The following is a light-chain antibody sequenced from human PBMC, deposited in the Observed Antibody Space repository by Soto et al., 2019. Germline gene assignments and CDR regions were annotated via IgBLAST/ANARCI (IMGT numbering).Light chain of an antibody. V-gene: IGLV1-44*01. CDR1: NSNIGSNT. CDR2: YDN. J-gene: IGLJ1*01. CDR3: AAWDDSLNGRV. Sequence: QSVLTQPPSASGTPGQRVTISRSGSNSNIGSNTVNWYQQLPGTAPKLLIYYDNLRPSGVPDRISGSKSGTSASLAISGLQSDDVADYYCAAWDDSLNGRVFGTGTKLTVL.